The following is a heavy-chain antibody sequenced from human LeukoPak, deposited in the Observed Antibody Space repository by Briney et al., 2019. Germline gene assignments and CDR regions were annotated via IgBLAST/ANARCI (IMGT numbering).Heavy chain of an antibody. J-gene: IGHJ3*02. Sequence: SETLSLTCTVYGGSFCGYYWSWIRQPPGKGLEWIGEINHSGSTNYNPSLKSRVTISVDTSKNQFSLKLSSVTAADTAVYYCARGDYLTMVRGVIRKIGAFDIWGQGTMVTVSS. D-gene: IGHD3-10*01. CDR1: GGSFCGYY. CDR2: INHSGST. CDR3: ARGDYLTMVRGVIRKIGAFDI. V-gene: IGHV4-34*01.